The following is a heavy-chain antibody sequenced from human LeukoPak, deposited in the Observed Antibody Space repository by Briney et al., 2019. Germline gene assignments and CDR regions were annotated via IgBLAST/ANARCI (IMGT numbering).Heavy chain of an antibody. J-gene: IGHJ3*02. CDR3: ARGGNAFDI. Sequence: LRLSCAASGFTFSSYAMNWVRQHPGKGLEWIGYIYYSGSTYYNPSLKSRVTISVDTSKNQFSLKLSSVTAADTAVYYCARGGNAFDIWGQGTMVTVSS. D-gene: IGHD1-26*01. V-gene: IGHV4-31*02. CDR2: IYYSGST. CDR1: GFTFSSYA.